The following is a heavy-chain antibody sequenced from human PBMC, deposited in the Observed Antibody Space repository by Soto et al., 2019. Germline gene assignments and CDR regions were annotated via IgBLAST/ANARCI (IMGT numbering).Heavy chain of an antibody. CDR2: IKQDGSEK. CDR3: ARGPHSRKERKIYWFDP. J-gene: IGHJ5*02. V-gene: IGHV3-7*01. Sequence: EVQLVESGGGLVQPGGSLRLSCAASGFTFSSYWMSWVRQAPGKGLEWVANIKQDGSEKYYVDSVKGRFTISRDNAKNSLYLQMNSLRAEDTAVYYCARGPHSRKERKIYWFDPWGQGTLVTVSS. CDR1: GFTFSSYW. D-gene: IGHD6-13*01.